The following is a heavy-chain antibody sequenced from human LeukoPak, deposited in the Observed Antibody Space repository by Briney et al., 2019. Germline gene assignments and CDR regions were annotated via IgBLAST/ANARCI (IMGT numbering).Heavy chain of an antibody. Sequence: GRSLRLSCEASAFTFSHYPMDWVCQAPGKGLELVAIISDDGTNRYYADSVKGRFTISRDDSNNTVYLQMNSLRVDDTAIYFCARGKFFDIWGQGTMVTVSS. CDR2: ISDDGTNR. V-gene: IGHV3-30-3*01. CDR3: ARGKFFDI. CDR1: AFTFSHYP. J-gene: IGHJ3*02.